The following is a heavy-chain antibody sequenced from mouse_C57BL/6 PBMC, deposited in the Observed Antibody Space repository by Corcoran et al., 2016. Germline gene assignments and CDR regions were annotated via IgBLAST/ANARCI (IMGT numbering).Heavy chain of an antibody. CDR2: INPNNGGT. J-gene: IGHJ4*01. CDR1: GYTFTDYY. Sequence: EVQLQQSGPELVKPGASVKISCKASGYTFTDYYMNWVKQSHGKSLEWIGDINPNNGGTSYNQKFKGKATLTVDKSSSTAYMELRSLTSDDSAVYYCARRGYDRDCYAMDYCCLGTSVPLSS. V-gene: IGHV1-26*01. D-gene: IGHD2-2*01. CDR3: ARRGYDRDCYAMDY.